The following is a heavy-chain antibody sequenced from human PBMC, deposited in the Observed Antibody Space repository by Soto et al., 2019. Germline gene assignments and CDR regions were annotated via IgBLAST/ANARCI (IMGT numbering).Heavy chain of an antibody. Sequence: SPTLSLTCAISGDSVSSNSAAWNWIRQSPSRGLEWLGRTYYRSKWYNDYAVSVKSRITINPDTSKNQFSLQLNSVTPEDTAVYYCARAYSATYGDYEAFDYWGQGTLVTVSS. CDR3: ARAYSATYGDYEAFDY. D-gene: IGHD4-17*01. V-gene: IGHV6-1*01. J-gene: IGHJ4*02. CDR2: TYYRSKWYN. CDR1: GDSVSSNSAA.